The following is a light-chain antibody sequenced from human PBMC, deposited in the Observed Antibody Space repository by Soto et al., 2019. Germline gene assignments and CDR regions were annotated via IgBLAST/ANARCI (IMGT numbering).Light chain of an antibody. Sequence: DIQMTQSPSSLSASVGDRVTITXXASQDISNYLNWYQQKPGKAPKLLLYAASTLQSGVPSRFSGSGSGAEFTLTISSLQPEDFAAYYCQQLSSYPRTFGQGTKVDIK. J-gene: IGKJ1*01. V-gene: IGKV1-9*01. CDR3: QQLSSYPRT. CDR2: AAS. CDR1: QDISNY.